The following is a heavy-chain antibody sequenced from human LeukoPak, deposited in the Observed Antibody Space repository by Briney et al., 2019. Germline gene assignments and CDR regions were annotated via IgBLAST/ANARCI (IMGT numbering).Heavy chain of an antibody. CDR1: GFTFSGCE. D-gene: IGHD3-10*01. Sequence: GGSLRLSCAISGFTFSGCELTWVRQAPGKGLEWISYISRSGNTKYYADSVKGRFTTSRDNAKNSLYLQMNSLRVEDTAVYYCARVATMVRVPLDALDIWGQGTMVSVSS. J-gene: IGHJ3*02. V-gene: IGHV3-48*03. CDR2: ISRSGNTK. CDR3: ARVATMVRVPLDALDI.